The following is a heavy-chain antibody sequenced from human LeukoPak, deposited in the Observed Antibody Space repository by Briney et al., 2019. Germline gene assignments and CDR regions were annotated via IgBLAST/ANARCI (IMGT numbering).Heavy chain of an antibody. CDR3: GRSGAYSSSWYRGGIWFGP. CDR1: GGSFSGYY. Sequence: SETLSLTCAVYGGSFSGYYWSWIRQPPGRGLDWIGEINHSGSTNYNPSLRSRVTISVDTSKNQFSLKLRSVTAADTAVYYCGRSGAYSSSWYRGGIWFGPWGQGSLVTVSS. V-gene: IGHV4-34*01. J-gene: IGHJ5*02. CDR2: INHSGST. D-gene: IGHD6-13*01.